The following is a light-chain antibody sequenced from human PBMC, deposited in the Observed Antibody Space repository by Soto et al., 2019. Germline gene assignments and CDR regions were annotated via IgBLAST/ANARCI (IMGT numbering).Light chain of an antibody. V-gene: IGKV3-11*01. Sequence: EMLLTQSPGTLSLSPGERATLSCRASQSVSRYLAWYQQKPGQAPRLLIYDASNRATGIPARFSGSGSGTDFTLTISSLEPEDFAVYYCQQRSNWPPITFGQGTRLEIK. J-gene: IGKJ5*01. CDR2: DAS. CDR3: QQRSNWPPIT. CDR1: QSVSRY.